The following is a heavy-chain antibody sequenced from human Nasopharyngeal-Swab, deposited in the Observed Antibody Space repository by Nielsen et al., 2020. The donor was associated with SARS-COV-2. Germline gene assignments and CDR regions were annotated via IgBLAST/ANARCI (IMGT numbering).Heavy chain of an antibody. Sequence: GSLRLSCTVSGGSISSSSYYWGWIRQPPGKGLEWIGSIYYSGSTYYNPSLKSRVTISVDTSKNQFSLKLGSVTAADTAVYYCARHPHSSSGWPYYFDYWGQGTLVTVSS. D-gene: IGHD6-19*01. V-gene: IGHV4-39*01. CDR1: GGSISSSSYY. CDR3: ARHPHSSSGWPYYFDY. CDR2: IYYSGST. J-gene: IGHJ4*02.